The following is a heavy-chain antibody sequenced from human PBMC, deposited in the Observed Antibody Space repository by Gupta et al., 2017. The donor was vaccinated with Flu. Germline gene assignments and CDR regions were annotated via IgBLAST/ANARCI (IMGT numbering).Heavy chain of an antibody. CDR1: DYTFNSLP. Sequence: LVQSGDEVREPGASVKVSCEASDYTFNSLPFSWLRRAPGQGLEWMGWISGINGKNVYAQKWQGRLTVTRDTSTRKVFMELKRLMYDATAVYYCARWGSRILYHEIDPWGQGTLVTVSS. D-gene: IGHD3-16*01. V-gene: IGHV1-18*01. CDR3: ARWGSRILYHEIDP. CDR2: ISGINGKN. J-gene: IGHJ5*02.